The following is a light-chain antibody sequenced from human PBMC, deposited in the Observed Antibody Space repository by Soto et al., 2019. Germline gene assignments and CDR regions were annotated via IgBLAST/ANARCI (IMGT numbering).Light chain of an antibody. CDR2: KAS. Sequence: DIQMTQSPSTLSASVGDRVTITCRASQSISSWLAWYQQKPGKAPKLLIYKASSLESGVPSRFSGSGSGTAFTLTISSLQPDGLATYYCQQYNSYWTFGQGTKVEIK. CDR3: QQYNSYWT. CDR1: QSISSW. V-gene: IGKV1-5*03. J-gene: IGKJ1*01.